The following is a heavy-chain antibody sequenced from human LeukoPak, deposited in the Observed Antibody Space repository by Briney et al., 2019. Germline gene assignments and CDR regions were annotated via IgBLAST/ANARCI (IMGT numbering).Heavy chain of an antibody. CDR1: GGTFSSYA. CDR2: IIPIFGTA. V-gene: IGHV1-69*06. J-gene: IGHJ3*02. D-gene: IGHD5-18*01. Sequence: GASVKVSCKASGGTFSSYAISWVRQAPGQGLEWMGGIIPIFGTANYAQKFQGRVTITADKSTSTAYMELSSLRSEDTAVYYCARARGYSYGLDAFDIWGQGTMVTVSS. CDR3: ARARGYSYGLDAFDI.